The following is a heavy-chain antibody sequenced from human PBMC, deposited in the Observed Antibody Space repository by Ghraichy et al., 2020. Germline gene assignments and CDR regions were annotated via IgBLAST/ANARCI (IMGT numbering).Heavy chain of an antibody. Sequence: GESLRLSCAASGFTFSSYSMNWVRQAPGKGLEWVSYISYSSSAIYYADSVKGRFTISRDNAKNSLYLQMNSLRDEDTAVYYCARGVNINSSGRFDPWGQGTQGTVSS. J-gene: IGHJ5*02. V-gene: IGHV3-48*02. D-gene: IGHD3-10*01. CDR3: ARGVNINSSGRFDP. CDR2: ISYSSSAI. CDR1: GFTFSSYS.